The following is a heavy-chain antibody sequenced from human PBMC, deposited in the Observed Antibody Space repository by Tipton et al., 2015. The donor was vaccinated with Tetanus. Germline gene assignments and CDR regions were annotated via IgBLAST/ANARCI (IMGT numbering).Heavy chain of an antibody. D-gene: IGHD5-12*01. CDR2: VYYSGNT. CDR3: ARGVDRTKAGID. CDR1: GGSISSRNYY. V-gene: IGHV4-39*07. Sequence: TLSLTCSVSGGSISSRNYYWGWIRQPPGKGLEFIGRVYYSGNTYYNPSLESRVTLSQDTSKSQFSLKLNSVTAADTAVYYCARGVDRTKAGIDWGQGTLVTVSS. J-gene: IGHJ4*02.